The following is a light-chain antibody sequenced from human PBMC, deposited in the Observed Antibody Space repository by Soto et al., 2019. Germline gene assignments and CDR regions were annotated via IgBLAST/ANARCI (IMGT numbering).Light chain of an antibody. J-gene: IGLJ1*01. CDR1: SNDVGGYNF. V-gene: IGLV2-14*01. CDR3: SSYTSSDTYV. Sequence: QSVLTQPASVSGSPGQSITISCTGTSNDVGGYNFVSWYQHHPGKAPKLMIYEVTNRPSGVSSRFSGSQSGNTASLTISGLQAEDEADYYCSSYTSSDTYVFGTGTQLTVL. CDR2: EVT.